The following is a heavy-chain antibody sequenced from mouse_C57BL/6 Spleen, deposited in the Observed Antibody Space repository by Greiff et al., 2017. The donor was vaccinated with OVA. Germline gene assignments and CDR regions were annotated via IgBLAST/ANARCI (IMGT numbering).Heavy chain of an antibody. CDR1: GYAFSSYW. V-gene: IGHV1-80*01. J-gene: IGHJ2*01. Sequence: QVTLKESGAELVKPGASVKISCKASGYAFSSYWMNWVKQRPGKGLEWIGQIYPGDGDTNYNGKFKGKATLTADKSSSTAYMQLSSLTSEDAAVYFCARDYYGSRDYWGQGTTLTVSS. D-gene: IGHD1-1*01. CDR2: IYPGDGDT. CDR3: ARDYYGSRDY.